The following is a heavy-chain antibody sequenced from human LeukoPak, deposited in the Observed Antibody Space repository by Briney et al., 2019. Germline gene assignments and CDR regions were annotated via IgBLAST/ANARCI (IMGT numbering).Heavy chain of an antibody. CDR2: INHSGST. J-gene: IGHJ4*02. CDR3: ARSLYDSSGYYYVPGEVYLFDY. D-gene: IGHD3-22*01. V-gene: IGHV4-34*01. Sequence: PSETLSLTCAVYGGSFSGYYWSWIRQPPGKGLEWIGEINHSGSTNYNPSLKSRVTISVDTSKNQFSLKLSSVTAADTAVYYCARSLYDSSGYYYVPGEVYLFDYWGQGTLVTVSS. CDR1: GGSFSGYY.